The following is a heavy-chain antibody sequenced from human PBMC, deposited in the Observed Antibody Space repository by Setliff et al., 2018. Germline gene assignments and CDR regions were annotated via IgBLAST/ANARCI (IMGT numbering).Heavy chain of an antibody. J-gene: IGHJ4*02. CDR1: GGSMSSGPNY. V-gene: IGHV4-61*02. D-gene: IGHD1-26*01. CDR3: ARDNTILGATDY. CDR2: VYSSVYSSGIT. Sequence: PSETLSLTCAVSGGSMSSGPNYRSWIRQPAGRGLEWVGRVYSSVYSSGITSYNPSLKSRVTISMDTSKNQFSLKLSSLTAADTALYFCARDNTILGATDYWGLGTLVTVSS.